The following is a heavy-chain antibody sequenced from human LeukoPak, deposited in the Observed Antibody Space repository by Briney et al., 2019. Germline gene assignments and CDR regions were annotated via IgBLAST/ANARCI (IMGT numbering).Heavy chain of an antibody. CDR1: GYIFSNYW. V-gene: IGHV5-51*01. Sequence: GESLKTSCKTSGYIFSNYWIAWVRQTPGKGLEWMGIIYPHDFNVKYSPSFQGHVTISVDKSVSTAYLQWNTLKASDTATYFCTRREYNDYWTAFPFWGQGTEVAVSS. J-gene: IGHJ4*02. CDR3: TRREYNDYWTAFPF. D-gene: IGHD2/OR15-2a*01. CDR2: IYPHDFNV.